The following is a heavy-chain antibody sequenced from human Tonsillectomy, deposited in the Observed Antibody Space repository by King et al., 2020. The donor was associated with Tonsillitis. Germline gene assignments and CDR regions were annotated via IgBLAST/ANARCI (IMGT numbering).Heavy chain of an antibody. CDR1: GFSFSTYG. J-gene: IGHJ2*01. CDR3: ARPSIRVLWGGETYLWSLDL. Sequence: VQLVESGGGVVQPGRSLRLSCAASGFSFSTYGMHWVRQGPGKGLEWVAAISFDGSKEHYADSVKGRFTISRDTSKNTLYLQMNNLRSEDTAVYFCARPSIRVLWGGETYLWSLDLWGRGTLVTASS. CDR2: ISFDGSKE. D-gene: IGHD3-10*01. V-gene: IGHV3-33*05.